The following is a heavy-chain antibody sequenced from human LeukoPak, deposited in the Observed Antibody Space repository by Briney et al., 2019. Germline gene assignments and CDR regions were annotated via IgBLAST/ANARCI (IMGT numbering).Heavy chain of an antibody. J-gene: IGHJ6*02. CDR2: IYHSGST. D-gene: IGHD1-26*01. CDR3: ARGSRGYLVRYKDV. Sequence: PSETLSLTCAVSGGSISSGGYSWSWIRQPPGKGLEWIGYIYHSGSTYYNPSLKSRVTISVDRSKNQFSLKLSPVTAADTAVYYCARGSRGYLVRYKDVWGQGTTVTVSS. CDR1: GGSISSGGYS. V-gene: IGHV4-30-2*01.